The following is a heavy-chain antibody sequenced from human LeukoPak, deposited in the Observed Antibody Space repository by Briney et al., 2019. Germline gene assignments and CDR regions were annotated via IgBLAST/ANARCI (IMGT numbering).Heavy chain of an antibody. D-gene: IGHD2-15*01. V-gene: IGHV3-48*01. Sequence: GGSLRLSCAASGFTFSSYSMNWVRQAPGKWLELLSYISSSSSTIYYADSVKGRFTISRDNAKNSLYLQMNSLRAEDTAVYYCARGDCSGGSCYLSLTTIDYWGQGTLVTVSS. CDR3: ARGDCSGGSCYLSLTTIDY. CDR2: ISSSSSTI. CDR1: GFTFSSYS. J-gene: IGHJ4*02.